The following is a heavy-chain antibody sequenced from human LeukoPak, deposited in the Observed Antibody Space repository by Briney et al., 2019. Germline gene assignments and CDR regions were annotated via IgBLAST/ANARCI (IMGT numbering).Heavy chain of an antibody. CDR3: ARLSEMATASPIDY. CDR2: IYPGDSDT. Sequence: GESLKISCKGSGYSFTSYWIGGVRQLPGKGLEGMGIIYPGDSDTRYSPSFQGQVTISADKSISTAYLQWSSLKASDTAMYYCARLSEMATASPIDYWGQGTLVTVSS. CDR1: GYSFTSYW. V-gene: IGHV5-51*01. D-gene: IGHD5-24*01. J-gene: IGHJ4*02.